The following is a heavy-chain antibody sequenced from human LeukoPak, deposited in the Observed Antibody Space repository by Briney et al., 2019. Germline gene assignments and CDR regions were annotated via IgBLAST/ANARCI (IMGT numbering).Heavy chain of an antibody. CDR1: GYTFTGYY. CDR2: INPNSGGT. D-gene: IGHD6-19*01. Sequence: ASVKVSCKASGYTFTGYYIHWVRQAPGQGLEWMGWINPNSGGTEYAQKFQGRVTMTRDTSISTVYMDLSGLRSDDTAVYYCARDGDIPVAEEFDYWGQGTLVTVSS. V-gene: IGHV1-2*02. CDR3: ARDGDIPVAEEFDY. J-gene: IGHJ4*02.